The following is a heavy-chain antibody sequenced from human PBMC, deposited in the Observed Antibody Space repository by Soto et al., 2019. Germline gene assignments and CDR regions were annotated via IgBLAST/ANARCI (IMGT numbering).Heavy chain of an antibody. CDR3: ARAILTGYYSAFDI. CDR2: MNPNSGNT. D-gene: IGHD3-9*01. J-gene: IGHJ3*02. V-gene: IGHV1-8*01. CDR1: GYTFTSYD. Sequence: ASVKVSFKASGYTFTSYDINWVRQATGQGLEWMGWMNPNSGNTGYAQKFQGRVTMTRNTSISTAYMELSSLRSEDTAVYYCARAILTGYYSAFDIWGQGTMVTVSS.